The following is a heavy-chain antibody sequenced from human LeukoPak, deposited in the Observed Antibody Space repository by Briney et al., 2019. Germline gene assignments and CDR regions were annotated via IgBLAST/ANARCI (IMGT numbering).Heavy chain of an antibody. D-gene: IGHD3-10*01. J-gene: IGHJ5*02. CDR1: GGSISPYF. CDR2: ISYTGST. Sequence: SETLSLTCTVSGGSISPYFWSWMRQTPGKGLEWIGYISYTGSTNYNPALKSRVTISVDTSKNQFSLQMTSVTAADTAVYYCARDDYRGVTNFDPWGQGTLVTVSS. CDR3: ARDDYRGVTNFDP. V-gene: IGHV4-59*01.